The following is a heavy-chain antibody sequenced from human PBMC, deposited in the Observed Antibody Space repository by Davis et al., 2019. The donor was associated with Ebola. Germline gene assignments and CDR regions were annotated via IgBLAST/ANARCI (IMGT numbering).Heavy chain of an antibody. Sequence: PGGSLRLSCAASGFTFDDYTMHWVRQAPGKGLEWVSLISWDGGSTYYADSVEGRFTISRDNSKNSLYLQMNSLRTEDTALYYCAKDSESIFGVVRGLDYWGQGTLVTVSS. V-gene: IGHV3-43*01. J-gene: IGHJ4*02. CDR1: GFTFDDYT. D-gene: IGHD3-3*01. CDR3: AKDSESIFGVVRGLDY. CDR2: ISWDGGST.